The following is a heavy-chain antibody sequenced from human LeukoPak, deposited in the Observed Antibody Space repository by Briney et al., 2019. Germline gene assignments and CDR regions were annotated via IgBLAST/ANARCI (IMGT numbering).Heavy chain of an antibody. CDR2: IHSSGST. CDR1: GGSITTYY. V-gene: IGHV4-59*01. J-gene: IGHJ3*02. Sequence: PSETLSLTCIISGGSITTYYWSWIRQPPGKGLEWIGYIHSSGSTNYNPSLKDRLTISIDTSKNQFSLKLNSVTAADTAVYYCAKSNGYGLVDIWGQGTMVTVSS. CDR3: AKSNGYGLVDI. D-gene: IGHD3-10*01.